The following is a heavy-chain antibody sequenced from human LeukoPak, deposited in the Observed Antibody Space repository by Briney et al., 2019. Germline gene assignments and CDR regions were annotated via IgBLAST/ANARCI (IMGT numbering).Heavy chain of an antibody. CDR3: ATEKTYYDSSGNYYGGVFDH. CDR2: INHSGST. V-gene: IGHV4-34*01. J-gene: IGHJ4*02. Sequence: SETLSLTCAVYGGSFSGYYWSWIRQPPGKGLEWIGEINHSGSTNYNPSLKSRVTISVDTSKNQFSLKLSSVTAADTAVYYCATEKTYYDSSGNYYGGVFDHWGQGNLVTVSS. CDR1: GGSFSGYY. D-gene: IGHD3-22*01.